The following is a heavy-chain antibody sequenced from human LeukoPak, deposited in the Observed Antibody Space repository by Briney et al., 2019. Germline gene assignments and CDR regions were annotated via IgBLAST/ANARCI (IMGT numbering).Heavy chain of an antibody. V-gene: IGHV3-74*03. CDR2: INSDGSST. J-gene: IGHJ3*01. CDR3: RGRIATTDYTFDV. D-gene: IGHD6-13*01. CDR1: GFTFNSSW. Sequence: GGSLRLSCAASGFTFNSSWMHWVRQAPGKGLMWVSRINSDGSSTSYADSVKGRFTISRDNAKNTLYLHMSSLRAEDTAVYYCRGRIATTDYTFDVWGQGTMVTVSS.